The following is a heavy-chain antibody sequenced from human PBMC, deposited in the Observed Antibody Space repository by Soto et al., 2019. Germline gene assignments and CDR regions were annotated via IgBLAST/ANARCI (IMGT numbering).Heavy chain of an antibody. CDR2: INAGNGNT. CDR3: ARGVGNIAAAGTYVNWFDP. Sequence: ASVKVSCKASGYTFTSYAMHWVRQAPGQRLEWMGWINAGNGNTKYSQKFQGRVTITRDTSASTAYMELSSLRSEDTAVYYCARGVGNIAAAGTYVNWFDPWGQGTLVTVSS. V-gene: IGHV1-3*01. D-gene: IGHD6-13*01. CDR1: GYTFTSYA. J-gene: IGHJ5*02.